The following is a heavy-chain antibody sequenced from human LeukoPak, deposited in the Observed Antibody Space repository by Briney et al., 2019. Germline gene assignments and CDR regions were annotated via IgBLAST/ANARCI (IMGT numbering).Heavy chain of an antibody. CDR3: ASARNTTGTTTFDY. V-gene: IGHV1-8*01. Sequence: ASVKVSCKASGYTFTSYDINWVRQATGQGLEWMGWMNPNSGNTGYAQKFQGRVTMTRNTSISTAYMELSSLRSEDTAVYYCASARNTTGTTTFDYWGQGTLVTVSS. D-gene: IGHD1-1*01. J-gene: IGHJ4*02. CDR1: GYTFTSYD. CDR2: MNPNSGNT.